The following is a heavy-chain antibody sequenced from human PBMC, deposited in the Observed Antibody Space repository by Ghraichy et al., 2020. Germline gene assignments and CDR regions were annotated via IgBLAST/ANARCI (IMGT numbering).Heavy chain of an antibody. CDR2: MNPNSGNT. CDR3: AREGRGTAMASNDY. V-gene: IGHV1-8*01. D-gene: IGHD5-18*01. Sequence: ASVKVSCKASGYTFTSYDVNWVRQATGQGLEWMGWMNPNSGNTGHAQKFQGRVTMTRNTSISTAYMELSSLRSEDTAVYYCAREGRGTAMASNDYWGQGTLVTFSS. CDR1: GYTFTSYD. J-gene: IGHJ4*02.